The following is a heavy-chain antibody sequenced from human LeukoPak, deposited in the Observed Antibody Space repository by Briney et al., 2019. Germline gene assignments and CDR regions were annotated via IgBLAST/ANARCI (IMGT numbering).Heavy chain of an antibody. CDR3: AIIPRAAAGPSARSPFHY. V-gene: IGHV3-7*01. Sequence: GGSLRLSCEVSGFTFSSYWMNWVRQAPGKGLEWVANIKQDGSDKYYVDSVKGRFTISRDNAKNSLYLQMNSLRAEDTAVYYCAIIPRAAAGPSARSPFHYWGQGTLVTVSS. CDR2: IKQDGSDK. CDR1: GFTFSSYW. J-gene: IGHJ4*02. D-gene: IGHD6-13*01.